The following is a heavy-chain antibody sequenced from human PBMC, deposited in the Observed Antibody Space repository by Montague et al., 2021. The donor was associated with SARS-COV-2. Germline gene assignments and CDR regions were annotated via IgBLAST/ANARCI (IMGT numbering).Heavy chain of an antibody. CDR3: ARGRLAGDSSSWYYFDY. Sequence: SETLSLTCAVYGGSLSGYYWSWIRQPPEKGLEWIGEINHSANTKYNPSLESRVTISVDKSKNQFSLRLSSVTAADTAVYYCARGRLAGDSSSWYYFDYWGQGTLVAVSS. J-gene: IGHJ4*02. CDR1: GGSLSGYY. CDR2: INHSANT. D-gene: IGHD6-13*01. V-gene: IGHV4-34*01.